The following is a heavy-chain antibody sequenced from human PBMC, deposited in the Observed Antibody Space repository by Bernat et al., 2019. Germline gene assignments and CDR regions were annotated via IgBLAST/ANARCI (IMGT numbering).Heavy chain of an antibody. D-gene: IGHD3-10*01. CDR2: VRTKANGFAT. CDR1: GLTFSDST. CDR3: TRSGALAGQTFDY. V-gene: IGHV3-73*01. Sequence: EVQLAESGGGLVQPGGSLKLSCAASGLTFSDSTMQWVRQASGKGLEWVGRVRTKANGFATSYAASVKGRFTISRDASKNTAYLQMNSLKIEDTAVYYCTRSGALAGQTFDYWGQGTLVTVSS. J-gene: IGHJ4*02.